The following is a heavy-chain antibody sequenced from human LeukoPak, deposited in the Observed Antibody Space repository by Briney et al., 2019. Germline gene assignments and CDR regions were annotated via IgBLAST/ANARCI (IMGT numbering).Heavy chain of an antibody. CDR3: AKDPYYGDNDPYFDY. CDR2: ISYDGSNK. Sequence: GRSLRLSCAASGFTFSSYGMHWVRQAPGKGLEWVAVISYDGSNKYYADSVKGRFTISRDTSKNTLYLQMNSLRAEDTALYYCAKDPYYGDNDPYFDYWGQGTLVTVSS. D-gene: IGHD4-17*01. J-gene: IGHJ4*02. CDR1: GFTFSSYG. V-gene: IGHV3-30*18.